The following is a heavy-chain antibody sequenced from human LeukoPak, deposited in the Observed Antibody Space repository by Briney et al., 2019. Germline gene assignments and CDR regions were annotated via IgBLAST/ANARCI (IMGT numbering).Heavy chain of an antibody. J-gene: IGHJ4*02. Sequence: SLRPPLTASGFTFGNYAATWVRQAPGKGLEWVGFIRSKPYGGTAEYAASVQGRFTISRDDSKTIAYLQMNSLKTEDTAVYYCSRYGFVGADFDYWGRGTLVTVSS. D-gene: IGHD1-26*01. CDR2: IRSKPYGGTA. CDR3: SRYGFVGADFDY. CDR1: GFTFGNYA. V-gene: IGHV3-49*04.